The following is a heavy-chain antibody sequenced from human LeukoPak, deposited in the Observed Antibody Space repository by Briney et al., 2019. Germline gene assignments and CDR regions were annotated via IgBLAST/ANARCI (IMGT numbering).Heavy chain of an antibody. CDR2: ISSSSSYI. CDR3: AKAQSLAVAGKYNWFDP. Sequence: GGSLRLSCAASGFTFSSYSMNWVRQAPGKGLEWVSSISSSSSYIYYADSVKGRFTISRDNSKNTLYLQMNSLRAEDTAVYYCAKAQSLAVAGKYNWFDPWGHGTLVTVSS. CDR1: GFTFSSYS. V-gene: IGHV3-21*04. J-gene: IGHJ5*02. D-gene: IGHD6-19*01.